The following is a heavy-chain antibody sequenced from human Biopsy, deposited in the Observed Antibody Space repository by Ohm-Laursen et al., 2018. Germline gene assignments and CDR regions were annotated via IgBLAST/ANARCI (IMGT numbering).Heavy chain of an antibody. J-gene: IGHJ6*02. CDR1: GDTFTTSA. D-gene: IGHD3-10*01. CDR2: IIPILGTV. Sequence: VASVKVSCKASGDTFTTSATSWVRQVPGQGLDWMGRIIPILGTVDYGQNFQGRVTIRADTSTTFLELTSLRYDDTAVYYCASGDIGGIGLDVWGLGTTVTVSS. CDR3: ASGDIGGIGLDV. V-gene: IGHV1-69*04.